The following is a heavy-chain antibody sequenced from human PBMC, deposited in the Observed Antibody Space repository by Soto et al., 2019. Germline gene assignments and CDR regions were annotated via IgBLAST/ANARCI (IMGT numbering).Heavy chain of an antibody. Sequence: ASVKVSCKAPGYTFSSYGISWVRQAPGQGLEWMGWISEYKGNTKYAQKLQGRVTMTTDTSTSTAYMELRSLRSGDTAVYYCARLVRNCFNGVCYEWFDPWGQGTLVTVSS. CDR2: ISEYKGNT. CDR1: GYTFSSYG. V-gene: IGHV1-18*04. J-gene: IGHJ5*02. CDR3: ARLVRNCFNGVCYEWFDP. D-gene: IGHD2-8*01.